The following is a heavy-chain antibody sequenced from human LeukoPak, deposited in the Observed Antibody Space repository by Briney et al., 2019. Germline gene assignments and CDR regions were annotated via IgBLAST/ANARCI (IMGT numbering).Heavy chain of an antibody. D-gene: IGHD6-6*01. Sequence: SETLSLTCTVSGGSISSSSYYWGWIRQPPGKGLEWIGSIYYSGSTYYNPSLKSRVTISVDTSKNQFSLKLSSVTAADTAAYYCARDLSIAGFDPWGQGTLVTVSS. CDR3: ARDLSIAGFDP. V-gene: IGHV4-39*07. J-gene: IGHJ5*02. CDR2: IYYSGST. CDR1: GGSISSSSYY.